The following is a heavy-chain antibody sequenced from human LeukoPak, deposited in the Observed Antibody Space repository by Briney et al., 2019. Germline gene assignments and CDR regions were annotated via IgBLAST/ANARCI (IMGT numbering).Heavy chain of an antibody. D-gene: IGHD5-12*01. CDR1: GGSAYRVGSY. J-gene: IGHJ3*02. V-gene: IGHV4-61*08. CDR2: IYYLETT. CDR3: VREGWAVEDIYYAFDT. Sequence: SETLSNTCIVSGGSAYRVGSYWSWIRQPPGKGLEWIGYIYYLETTNYNPSLKSRVTLSVDTSRNQFSLRLSSVTAADTGVYFCVREGWAVEDIYYAFDTKRHGTMVTVSS.